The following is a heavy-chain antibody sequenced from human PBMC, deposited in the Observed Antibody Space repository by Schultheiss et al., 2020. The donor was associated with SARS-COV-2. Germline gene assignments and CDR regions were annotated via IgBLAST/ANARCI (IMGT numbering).Heavy chain of an antibody. V-gene: IGHV1-69*13. CDR3: ASPTPDPAFYYDSSGSSSMDV. J-gene: IGHJ6*02. D-gene: IGHD3-22*01. CDR2: IIPIFGTA. CDR1: GGTFSSYA. Sequence: SVKVSCKASGGTFSSYAISWVRQAPGQGLEWMGGIIPIFGTANYAQKFQGRVTITADESTSTAYMELSSLRSDDTAVYYCASPTPDPAFYYDSSGSSSMDVWGQGTTVTVSS.